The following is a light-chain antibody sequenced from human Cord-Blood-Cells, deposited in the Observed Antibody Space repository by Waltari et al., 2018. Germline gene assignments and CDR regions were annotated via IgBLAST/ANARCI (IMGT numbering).Light chain of an antibody. V-gene: IGLV2-23*02. CDR3: CSYAGSSTLV. CDR2: EVS. CDR1: SSHVGSYNL. J-gene: IGLJ3*02. Sequence: QSALTQPASVSGSPGQSITISCTGTSSHVGSYNLVSWYQQHPGKAPKPMIYEVSKRPSGVSNRFSGSKSGNTASLTISGLQAEDEADYYCCSYAGSSTLVFGGGTKLTVL.